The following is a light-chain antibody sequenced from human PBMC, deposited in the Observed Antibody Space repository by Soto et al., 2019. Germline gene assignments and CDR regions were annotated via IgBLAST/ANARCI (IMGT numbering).Light chain of an antibody. CDR3: SSYTTSSTVV. CDR2: DVD. CDR1: NSDVGGYNY. J-gene: IGLJ2*01. Sequence: QSALTQPASISGSPGQSITISCTGTNSDVGGYNYVSWYQQYPGKAPKLMIYDVDTRPSGVSDRFSGSKSGNTASLTISGLQAEDEADYYCSSYTTSSTVVFGGGTKVTVL. V-gene: IGLV2-14*01.